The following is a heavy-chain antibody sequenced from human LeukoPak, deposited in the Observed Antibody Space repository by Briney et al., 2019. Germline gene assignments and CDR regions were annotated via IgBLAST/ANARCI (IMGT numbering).Heavy chain of an antibody. CDR1: GFSFSTYE. CDR3: ARVGAYAAVNW. D-gene: IGHD1-20*01. Sequence: GGSLRLSCAASGFSFSTYEVNWVRQAPGKGLEWVSYISTSGSTIYYADSVKGRFTISRDNAKNSLYLQMNSLRAEDTAVYYCARVGAYAAVNWWGQGTLVTVSS. V-gene: IGHV3-48*03. CDR2: ISTSGSTI. J-gene: IGHJ4*02.